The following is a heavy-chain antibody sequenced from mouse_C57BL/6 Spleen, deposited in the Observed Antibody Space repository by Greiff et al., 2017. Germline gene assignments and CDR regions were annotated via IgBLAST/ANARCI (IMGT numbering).Heavy chain of an antibody. Sequence: QVQLQQPGAELVKPGASVKMSCKASGYTFTSYWITWVKQRPGQGLEWIGDIYPGSGSTNYNEKFKSKATLTVDTSSSTAYMQLSSLTSEDSAVYYCARSGITTVVAYYAMDYWGQGTSVTVSS. CDR2: IYPGSGST. CDR3: ARSGITTVVAYYAMDY. J-gene: IGHJ4*01. V-gene: IGHV1-55*01. D-gene: IGHD1-1*01. CDR1: GYTFTSYW.